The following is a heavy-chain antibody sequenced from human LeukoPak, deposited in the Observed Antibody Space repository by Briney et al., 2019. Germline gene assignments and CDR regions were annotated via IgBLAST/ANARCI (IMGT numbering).Heavy chain of an antibody. Sequence: GRSLRLSCAASGFTFSSYGMHWVRQAPGKGLEWVAVISYDGSNKYYADSVKGRFTISRDNSKNTLYLQMNSLRAEDTAVYYCAKDEYCSGGSCSDYWGQGTLVTVSS. J-gene: IGHJ4*02. D-gene: IGHD2-15*01. CDR3: AKDEYCSGGSCSDY. V-gene: IGHV3-30*18. CDR1: GFTFSSYG. CDR2: ISYDGSNK.